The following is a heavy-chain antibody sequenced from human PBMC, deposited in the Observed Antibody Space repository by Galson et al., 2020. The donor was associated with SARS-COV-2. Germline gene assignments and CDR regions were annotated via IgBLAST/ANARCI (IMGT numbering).Heavy chain of an antibody. J-gene: IGHJ4*02. V-gene: IGHV3-48*04. CDR1: GFTFSSYS. CDR3: ARTYYYDSSGYWDY. Sequence: GESLKISCAASGFTFSSYSMNWVRQAPGKGLEWVSYISSSSSTIYYADSVKGRFTISRDNAKNSLYLQMNSLRAEDTAVYYCARTYYYDSSGYWDYWGQGTLVTVSS. D-gene: IGHD3-22*01. CDR2: ISSSSSTI.